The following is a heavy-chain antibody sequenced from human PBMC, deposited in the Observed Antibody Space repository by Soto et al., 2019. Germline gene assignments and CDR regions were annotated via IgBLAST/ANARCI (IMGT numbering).Heavy chain of an antibody. V-gene: IGHV4-4*07. J-gene: IGHJ6*01. CDR2: IYTSGST. CDR3: ARDPTRGDYYYYYGMDV. Sequence: SETLSLTSTVSGGSISSYYWGWIRQPAGKGLEWIGRIYTSGSTHYNPSLKSRFTMSVDTSKNQFSLKLSSVTAADTAVYYCARDPTRGDYYYYYGMDVWGQGTTVTVSS. CDR1: GGSISSYY.